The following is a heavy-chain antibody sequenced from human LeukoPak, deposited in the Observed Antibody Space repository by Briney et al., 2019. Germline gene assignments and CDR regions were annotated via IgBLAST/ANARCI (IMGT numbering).Heavy chain of an antibody. Sequence: SETLSLTCTVSGGSISSYYWSWIRQPAGKGLEWIGRIYTSGSTNYNPSLKSRVTMSVDTSKNQFSLKLSSVTAADTAAYYCARGLSSGWYFSTIFDPWGQGTLVTVSS. V-gene: IGHV4-4*07. D-gene: IGHD6-19*01. CDR2: IYTSGST. CDR1: GGSISSYY. CDR3: ARGLSSGWYFSTIFDP. J-gene: IGHJ5*02.